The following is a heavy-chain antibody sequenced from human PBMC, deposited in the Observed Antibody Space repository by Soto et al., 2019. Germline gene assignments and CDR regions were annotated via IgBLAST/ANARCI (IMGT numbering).Heavy chain of an antibody. CDR3: ARDLARGGYGPRSDY. CDR1: SYKFSSHY. D-gene: IGHD3-22*01. CDR2: INPNGGTT. Sequence: ASVKVSCKASSYKFSSHYMHWVRLAPGQGLEWMGIINPNGGTTSYAQKFQGRVTMTTDASTSTAYMELRSLRSDDTAVYYCARDLARGGYGPRSDYWGQGTLVTVSS. J-gene: IGHJ4*02. V-gene: IGHV1-46*01.